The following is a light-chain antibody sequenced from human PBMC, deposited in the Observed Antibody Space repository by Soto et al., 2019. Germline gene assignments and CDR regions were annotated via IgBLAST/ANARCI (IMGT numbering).Light chain of an antibody. CDR3: QQYNNWPPDRT. J-gene: IGKJ1*01. Sequence: EIVMTQSPATLSVSPGERATLSCRASQSVGSNLAWYQQKPGQDPRLLIYGASTRATGIPARFSGSGSGTELTLTISSLQSEDFAIYFCQQYNNWPPDRTFGQGTKVAIK. CDR1: QSVGSN. V-gene: IGKV3-15*01. CDR2: GAS.